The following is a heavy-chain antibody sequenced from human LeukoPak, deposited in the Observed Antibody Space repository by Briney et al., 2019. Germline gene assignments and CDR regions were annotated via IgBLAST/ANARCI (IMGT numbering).Heavy chain of an antibody. CDR3: ARRGDGGRSFDY. D-gene: IGHD4-23*01. CDR1: GFTFNTYT. Sequence: PGGPLRLSCAASGFTFNTYTMNWVRQAPGKGLEWVSYISGSGGTIDYADSVRGRFTISRDNAKNSLYLQMNSLRAEDTAVYYCARRGDGGRSFDYWGQGTLVTVSS. J-gene: IGHJ4*02. CDR2: ISGSGGTI. V-gene: IGHV3-48*01.